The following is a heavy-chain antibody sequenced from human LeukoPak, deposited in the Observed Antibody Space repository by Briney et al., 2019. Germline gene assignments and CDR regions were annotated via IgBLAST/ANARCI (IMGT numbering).Heavy chain of an antibody. CDR3: ARDKDGYYYFDY. J-gene: IGHJ4*02. CDR1: GFTFSSYS. D-gene: IGHD5-24*01. CDR2: ISSSSSYI. Sequence: GGSLRLSCAASGFTFSSYSMNWVRQAPGKGPEWVSSISSSSSYIYYADSVKGRFTISRDNAKNSLYLQMNSLRAEDTAVYYCARDKDGYYYFDYWGQGTLVTVSS. V-gene: IGHV3-21*01.